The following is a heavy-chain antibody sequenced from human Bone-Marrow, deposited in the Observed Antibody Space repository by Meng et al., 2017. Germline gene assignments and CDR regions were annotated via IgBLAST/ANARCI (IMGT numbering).Heavy chain of an antibody. CDR2: INHSGST. CDR3: ARGPTTMAHDFDY. Sequence: GLFKPSETRSLTFVVSGGSFSDYYWSWIRQPPGKGLEWIGEINHSGSTNYNPSLESRATISVDTSQNNLSLKLSSVTAADSAVYYCARGPTTMAHDFDYWGQGTLVPSPQ. V-gene: IGHV4-34*01. D-gene: IGHD4-11*01. J-gene: IGHJ4*02. CDR1: GGSFSDYY.